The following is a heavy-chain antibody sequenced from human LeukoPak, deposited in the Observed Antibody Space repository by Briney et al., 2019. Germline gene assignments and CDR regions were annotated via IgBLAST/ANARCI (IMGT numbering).Heavy chain of an antibody. CDR3: ASQGYSSSGTNGGQNWFDP. J-gene: IGHJ5*02. CDR2: MNPNSGNT. Sequence: ASVKVSCKASGYTFTSYDINWVRRATGQGLEWMGWMNPNSGNTGYAQKFQGRVTMTRNTSISTAYMELSSLRSEDTAVYYCASQGYSSSGTNGGQNWFDPWGQGTLVTVSS. V-gene: IGHV1-8*02. D-gene: IGHD6-13*01. CDR1: GYTFTSYD.